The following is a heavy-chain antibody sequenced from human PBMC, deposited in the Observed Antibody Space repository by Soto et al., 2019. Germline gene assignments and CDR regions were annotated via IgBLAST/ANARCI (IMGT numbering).Heavy chain of an antibody. J-gene: IGHJ3*02. CDR2: ISYDGSNK. CDR1: GFTFSSYG. V-gene: IGHV3-30*03. Sequence: PGGSLRLSCAASGFTFSSYGMHWVRQAPGKGLEWVAVISYDGSNKYYADSVKGRFTISRDNSKNTLYLQMNSLRAEDTAVYYCVADYVATDTFDIWGRGTMVTVSS. CDR3: VADYVATDTFDI. D-gene: IGHD3-10*02.